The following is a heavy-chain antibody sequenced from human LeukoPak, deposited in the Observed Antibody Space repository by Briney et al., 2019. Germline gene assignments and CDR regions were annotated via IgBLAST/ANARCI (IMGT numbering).Heavy chain of an antibody. V-gene: IGHV1-69*13. Sequence: SVKVSCKASGGTFSSYAISWVRQAPGQGLEWMGGIIPIFGTANYAQKFQGRVTITADESTSTAYMELSSLRSEDTAVYYCTTVTTQWVWYAFDIWGQGTMVTVSS. D-gene: IGHD4-17*01. J-gene: IGHJ3*02. CDR1: GGTFSSYA. CDR2: IIPIFGTA. CDR3: TTVTTQWVWYAFDI.